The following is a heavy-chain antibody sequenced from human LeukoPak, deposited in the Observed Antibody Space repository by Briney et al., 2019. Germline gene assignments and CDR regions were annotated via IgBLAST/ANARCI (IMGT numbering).Heavy chain of an antibody. CDR1: GFTFSGYA. D-gene: IGHD3-16*01. CDR2: ISGSGGST. CDR3: ATDRAMIRGMWFDY. Sequence: PGGSLRLSCAASGFTFSGYAMSWVRHAPGKGLEWVSAISGSGGSTYYADSVKGRFTISRDNSKNTLYLQMNSLRAEDTAVYYCATDRAMIRGMWFDYWGQGTLVTVSS. V-gene: IGHV3-23*01. J-gene: IGHJ4*02.